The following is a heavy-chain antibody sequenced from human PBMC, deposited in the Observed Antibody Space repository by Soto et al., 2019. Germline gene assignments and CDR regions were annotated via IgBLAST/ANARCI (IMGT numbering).Heavy chain of an antibody. J-gene: IGHJ4*02. V-gene: IGHV1-69*01. CDR2: IMPIIGTA. CDR3: ARGLEFRAGHISHLDY. Sequence: QVQLVQSGAEVKKPGSSVKVSCKASGGTFSSHVFNWVRQTPGQGLECMGGIMPIIGTANCAQKFQGRVTLSADESTSTAYMELSSLRTQDTAVYYCARGLEFRAGHISHLDYWGQGALVTVSS. CDR1: GGTFSSHV. D-gene: IGHD6-19*01.